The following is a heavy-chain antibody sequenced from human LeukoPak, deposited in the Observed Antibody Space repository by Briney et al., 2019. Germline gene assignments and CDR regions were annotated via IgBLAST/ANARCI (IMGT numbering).Heavy chain of an antibody. D-gene: IGHD3-22*01. CDR3: ARKSGSSGYPFDY. V-gene: IGHV1-46*01. CDR1: GYTFTSYY. CDR2: INPSGGST. Sequence: ASVKVSCKASGYTFTSYYMHRVRQAPGQGLEWMGIINPSGGSTSYAQKFQGRVTMTRDTSTSTVYMELNSLRAEDTAVYYCARKSGSSGYPFDYWGQGTVVTVSS. J-gene: IGHJ4*02.